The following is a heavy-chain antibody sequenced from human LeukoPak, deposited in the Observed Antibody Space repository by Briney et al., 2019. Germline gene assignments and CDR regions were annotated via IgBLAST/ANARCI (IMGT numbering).Heavy chain of an antibody. CDR3: ARDDIVVVPAAEYYYYYYYMDV. D-gene: IGHD2-2*01. Sequence: SETLSLTCAVYGGSFSGYYWSWIRQPPGKGLEWIGEINHSGSTNYNPSLKSRVTMSVDTSKNQFSLKLSSVTAADTAVYYCARDDIVVVPAAEYYYYYYYMDVWGKGTTVTVSS. J-gene: IGHJ6*03. V-gene: IGHV4-34*01. CDR2: INHSGST. CDR1: GGSFSGYY.